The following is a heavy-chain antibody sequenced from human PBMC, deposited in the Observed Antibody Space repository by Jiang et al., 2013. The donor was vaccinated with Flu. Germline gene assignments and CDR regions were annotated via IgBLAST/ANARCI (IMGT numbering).Heavy chain of an antibody. V-gene: IGHV1-3*01. CDR1: GYTFTSYA. D-gene: IGHD3-10*01. CDR3: ARPLWFGRSWFDP. Sequence: SGAEVKKPGASVKVSCKASGYTFTSYAMHWVRQAPGQRLEWMGWINAGNGNTKYSQKFQGRVTITRDTSASTAYMELSSLRSEDTAVYYCARPLWFGRSWFDPWGQGTLVTVSS. CDR2: INAGNGNT. J-gene: IGHJ5*02.